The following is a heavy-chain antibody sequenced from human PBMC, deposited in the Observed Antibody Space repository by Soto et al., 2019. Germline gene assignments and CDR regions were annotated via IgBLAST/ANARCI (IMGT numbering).Heavy chain of an antibody. CDR2: ITGTSAFL. CDR1: GFVFSDFQ. V-gene: IGHV3-21*02. CDR3: AKDNFAVQGAFDH. D-gene: IGHD3-9*01. Sequence: EVQLLQSAGGLVKPGGSLRLSCAASGFVFSDFQLNWVRQAPGRGLEWLASITGTSAFLFYADSIKGRFTISRDNPKNFLVLQMDRLGTEEQAFYYCAKDNFAVQGAFDHWGQGALVTVSS. J-gene: IGHJ4*02.